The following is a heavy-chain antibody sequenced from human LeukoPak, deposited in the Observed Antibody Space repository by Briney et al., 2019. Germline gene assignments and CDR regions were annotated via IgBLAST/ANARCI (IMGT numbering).Heavy chain of an antibody. J-gene: IGHJ4*02. V-gene: IGHV1-69*06. CDR2: IIPIFGTA. CDR3: GRAGDAFVY. Sequence: SVKVSCKASGGTFSSYACNWVRQAPGQGLEWMGVIIPIFGTANYAQKFQGRVTITADKSTSTAYMELSILRSEDAAVYYCGRAGDAFVYWGQRTLVTVSS. CDR1: GGTFSSYA. D-gene: IGHD3-10*01.